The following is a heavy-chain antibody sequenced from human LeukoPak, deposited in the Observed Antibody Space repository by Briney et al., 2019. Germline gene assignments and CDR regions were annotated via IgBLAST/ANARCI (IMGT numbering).Heavy chain of an antibody. D-gene: IGHD4-23*01. CDR3: ARDHYGGPPGYFQH. CDR1: GGSISSYY. CDR2: IYTSGST. Sequence: SETLSLTCTVSGGSISSYYWSWIRQPAGKGLVWIGRIYTSGSTNYNPSLKSRVTMSVDTSKNQFSLKLSSVTAADTAVYYCARDHYGGPPGYFQHWGQGTLVTVSS. J-gene: IGHJ1*01. V-gene: IGHV4-4*07.